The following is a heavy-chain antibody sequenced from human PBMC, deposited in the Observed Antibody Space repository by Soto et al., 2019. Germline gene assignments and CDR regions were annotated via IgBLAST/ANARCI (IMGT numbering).Heavy chain of an antibody. D-gene: IGHD3-16*01. CDR1: GYTFTGYY. CDR2: INPNSGGT. J-gene: IGHJ6*02. V-gene: IGHV1-2*02. Sequence: QVQLVQSGAEVKKPGASVKVSCKASGYTFTGYYMHWVRQAPGQGLEWMGWINPNSGGTNYAQKFQGRVTMTRDTSISTAYMELSRLRSDDTAVYYCARSHAAMIFHYYGMDVWGQGTTVTVSS. CDR3: ARSHAAMIFHYYGMDV.